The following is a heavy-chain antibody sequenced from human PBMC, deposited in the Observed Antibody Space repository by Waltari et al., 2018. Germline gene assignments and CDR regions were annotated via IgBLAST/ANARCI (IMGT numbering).Heavy chain of an antibody. CDR3: ARGRWGSSSWYGGYFQH. J-gene: IGHJ1*01. Sequence: QVQLQQWGAGLLKPSETLSLTCAVYGVYFSGYYWSWIRQPPGKGLEWIGEINHSGSTNYNPSLKSRVTISVDTSKNQFSLKLSSVTAADTAVYYCARGRWGSSSWYGGYFQHWGQGTLVTVSS. D-gene: IGHD6-13*01. V-gene: IGHV4-34*01. CDR1: GVYFSGYY. CDR2: INHSGST.